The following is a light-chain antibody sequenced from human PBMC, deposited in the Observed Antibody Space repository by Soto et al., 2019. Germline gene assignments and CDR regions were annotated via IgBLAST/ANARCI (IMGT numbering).Light chain of an antibody. Sequence: QLVLTQSRSASASLGASVKLTCTLSSGHSSYAIAWHQQQPEKGPRYLMKLNSDGSHSKGDGIPDRFSGSSSGAERYLTISSLQSEDAADYYCQTWGTGHVVFGGGTKLTVL. V-gene: IGLV4-69*01. CDR2: LNSDGSH. CDR1: SGHSSYA. J-gene: IGLJ2*01. CDR3: QTWGTGHVV.